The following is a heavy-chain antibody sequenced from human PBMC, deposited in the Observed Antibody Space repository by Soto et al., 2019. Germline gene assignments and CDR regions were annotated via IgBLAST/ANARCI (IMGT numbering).Heavy chain of an antibody. D-gene: IGHD3-3*01. V-gene: IGHV4-59*01. CDR2: IYYSGST. CDR3: ARAVYDFWTAAGNWFDP. Sequence: SETLSLTCTVSGGSISSYYWSWIRQPPGKGLEWIGYIYYSGSTNYNPSLKSRVTISVDTSKNQFSLKLSSVTAADTAVYYCARAVYDFWTAAGNWFDPWGQGTLVTVSS. J-gene: IGHJ5*02. CDR1: GGSISSYY.